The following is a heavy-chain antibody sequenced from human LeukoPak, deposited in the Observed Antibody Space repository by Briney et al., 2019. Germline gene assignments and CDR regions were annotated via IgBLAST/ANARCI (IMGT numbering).Heavy chain of an antibody. CDR1: GFTFSNAW. CDR3: SGQLDYGDDY. D-gene: IGHD4-17*01. J-gene: IGHJ4*02. Sequence: GGSLRLSCAAPGFTFSNAWMSWVRQAPGKGLEWVGRIKSKTDGGTTDYAAPVKGRFTISRDDSKNTLYLQMNSLKTEDTAVYYCSGQLDYGDDYWGQGTLVTVSS. V-gene: IGHV3-15*01. CDR2: IKSKTDGGTT.